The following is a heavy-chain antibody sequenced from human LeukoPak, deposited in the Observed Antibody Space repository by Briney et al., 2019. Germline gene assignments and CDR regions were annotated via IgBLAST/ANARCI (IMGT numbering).Heavy chain of an antibody. CDR2: INHSGST. D-gene: IGHD3-22*01. CDR3: ARGRYDSSGYHFDY. Sequence: PSETLSLTCAVYGGSFSGYYWSWIRQPPGKGLEWIGEINHSGSTNYNPSLKSRVTISVDTSKNQFSLKLSSVTAADTAVYYCARGRYDSSGYHFDYWGQGTLVTVCS. J-gene: IGHJ4*02. CDR1: GGSFSGYY. V-gene: IGHV4-34*01.